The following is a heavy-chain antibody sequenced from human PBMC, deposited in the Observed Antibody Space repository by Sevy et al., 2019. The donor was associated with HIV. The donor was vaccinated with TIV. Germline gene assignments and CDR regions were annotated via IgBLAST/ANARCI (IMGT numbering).Heavy chain of an antibody. CDR2: IYYSGST. V-gene: IGHV4-30-4*01. D-gene: IGHD2-15*01. CDR3: ARARAGARVDYFDY. J-gene: IGHJ4*02. Sequence: SETLSLTCTVSGGSISSGDYYWSWIRQPPGKGLEWIGHIYYSGSTYYNPSLKSRVTISVDTSKNQFSLKLSSVTAADTAVYYCARARAGARVDYFDYWGQGTLVTVSS. CDR1: GGSISSGDYY.